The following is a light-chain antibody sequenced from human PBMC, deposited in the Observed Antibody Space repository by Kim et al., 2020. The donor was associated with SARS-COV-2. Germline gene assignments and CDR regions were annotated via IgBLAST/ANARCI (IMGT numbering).Light chain of an antibody. CDR3: SSYSGIRNFGV. CDR2: DVT. V-gene: IGLV2-8*01. CDR1: SSAIGGYNY. Sequence: QSVTISCTGTSSAIGGYNYVSWYQQHPGKAPRLLISDVTQRPSGVPARFSGSKSGNSASLTVSGLQADDEATYYCSSYSGIRNFGVFGGGTQLTVL. J-gene: IGLJ2*01.